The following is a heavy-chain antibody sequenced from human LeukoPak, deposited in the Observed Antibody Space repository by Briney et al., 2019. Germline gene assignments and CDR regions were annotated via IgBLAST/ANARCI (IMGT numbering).Heavy chain of an antibody. CDR3: AQSLGSGNWIGNWFDP. CDR1: GGSISSSSHS. Sequence: SSDTLSLTCTVSGGSISSSSHSWGWIRQPPGKGLEWTGTIYYTGRTYYNPSLESRLTISVDTSKNQFSLKLTSVTAADTAIYYCAQSLGSGNWIGNWFDPWGQGTLVTVSS. V-gene: IGHV4-39*01. CDR2: IYYTGRT. J-gene: IGHJ5*02. D-gene: IGHD1-1*01.